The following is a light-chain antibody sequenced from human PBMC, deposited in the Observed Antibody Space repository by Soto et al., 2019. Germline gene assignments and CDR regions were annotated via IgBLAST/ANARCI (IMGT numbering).Light chain of an antibody. Sequence: EIVLTQSPGTLSLSPGERATLSCRARQSVSSNYLAWYQQKPGQAPRLLIHGASSRATGIPDRFSGSGSGTDFTLTISRLEPEDFAVYYCQQYGTSRAFGQGTKVEIK. CDR1: QSVSSNY. J-gene: IGKJ1*01. CDR3: QQYGTSRA. V-gene: IGKV3-20*01. CDR2: GAS.